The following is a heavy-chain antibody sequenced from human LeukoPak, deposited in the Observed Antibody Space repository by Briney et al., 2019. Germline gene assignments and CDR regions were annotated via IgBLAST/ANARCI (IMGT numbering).Heavy chain of an antibody. CDR1: GYTFTSYC. CDR3: ARLGIVVVVAATHDAFDI. D-gene: IGHD2-15*01. J-gene: IGHJ3*02. Sequence: ASVKVSCKASGYTFTSYCMHWVRQAPGQGLEWMGIINPSGGSTSYAQKFQGRVTMTRDMSTSTVYMELSSLRSEDTAVYYCARLGIVVVVAATHDAFDIWGQGTMVTVSS. V-gene: IGHV1-46*01. CDR2: INPSGGST.